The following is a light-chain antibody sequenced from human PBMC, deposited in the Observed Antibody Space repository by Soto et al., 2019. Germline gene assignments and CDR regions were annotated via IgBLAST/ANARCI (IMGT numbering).Light chain of an antibody. Sequence: QSVLTQPASLSGSPGQSITISCTGTSSDVGAYNRVSWYQQRSGKAPKLMVYEVTNRPSGVSNRFSGSKSANTASLTISGLQAEDEADYYCLSYTTSSSYVFGTGTKVTVL. V-gene: IGLV2-14*01. J-gene: IGLJ1*01. CDR2: EVT. CDR3: LSYTTSSSYV. CDR1: SSDVGAYNR.